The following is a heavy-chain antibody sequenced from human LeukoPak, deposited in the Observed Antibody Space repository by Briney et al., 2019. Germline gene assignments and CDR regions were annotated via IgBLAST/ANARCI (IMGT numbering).Heavy chain of an antibody. J-gene: IGHJ4*02. CDR2: INPNSGGT. CDR1: GYTFTGYY. CDR3: ARDPSSGVGATM. Sequence: ASVKVSCKASGYTFTGYYMHWVRQAPGQGLEWMGRINPNSGGTNYAQKFQGGVTMTRDTSISTAYMELSRLRSDDTAVYYCARDPSSGVGATMWGQGTLVTVSS. D-gene: IGHD1-26*01. V-gene: IGHV1-2*06.